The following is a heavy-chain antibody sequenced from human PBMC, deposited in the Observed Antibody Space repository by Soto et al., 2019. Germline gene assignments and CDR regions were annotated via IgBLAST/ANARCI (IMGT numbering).Heavy chain of an antibody. Sequence: QVQLVESGGGLVKPGGSLRLSWAASGFTVSDYYMSWIRQVPGKGLEWVSYISSTGDIISYADYVKGRFTISRYNAKNSLFLQMNSLRAEDTAVYYCARDGNYYDSSGYFLRDAFDIWGQGTMVIVSS. V-gene: IGHV3-11*01. CDR3: ARDGNYYDSSGYFLRDAFDI. D-gene: IGHD3-22*01. CDR2: ISSTGDII. J-gene: IGHJ3*02. CDR1: GFTVSDYY.